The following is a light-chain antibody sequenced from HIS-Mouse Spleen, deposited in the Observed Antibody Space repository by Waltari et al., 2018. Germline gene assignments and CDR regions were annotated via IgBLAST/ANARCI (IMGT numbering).Light chain of an antibody. V-gene: IGKV1-9*01. J-gene: IGKJ1*01. CDR3: QQLNSYPPT. CDR2: AAS. Sequence: DIQLTQSPSFLSASVGDRVTITCRASQGISSYLAWYQQKPGKAPKLLIYAASTLQSGVPSRFSGSGSGTEFTLKISSLQPEEFATYYCQQLNSYPPTFGQGTKVEIK. CDR1: QGISSY.